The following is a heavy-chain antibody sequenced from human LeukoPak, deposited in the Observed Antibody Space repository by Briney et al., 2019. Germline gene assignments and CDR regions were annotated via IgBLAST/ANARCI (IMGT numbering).Heavy chain of an antibody. Sequence: GGSLRLSCAASGFTFSNYGMNWVRQAPGKGLEWVSGIGTTGGSSYYADSVKGRFIISRDNSKNTLYLQMNRLRAEDTAVYYCARGDGYNFFDYWGQGTLVTVSS. CDR3: ARGDGYNFFDY. V-gene: IGHV3-23*01. CDR1: GFTFSNYG. D-gene: IGHD5-24*01. CDR2: IGTTGGSS. J-gene: IGHJ4*02.